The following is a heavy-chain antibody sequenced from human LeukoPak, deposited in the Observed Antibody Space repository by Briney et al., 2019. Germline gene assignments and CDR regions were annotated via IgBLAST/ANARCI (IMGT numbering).Heavy chain of an antibody. CDR3: AKDDAWLRFGE. CDR2: ISPSGDIT. Sequence: GGSLRLSCAASGFTFSNLGMNWVRQAPGKRLEWVSGISPSGDITYYADSVKGRFTISRDNSKNTLYLEVISLTAEDTAVYYCAKDDAWLRFGEWSQGTLVTVSS. D-gene: IGHD3-10*01. J-gene: IGHJ4*02. V-gene: IGHV3-23*01. CDR1: GFTFSNLG.